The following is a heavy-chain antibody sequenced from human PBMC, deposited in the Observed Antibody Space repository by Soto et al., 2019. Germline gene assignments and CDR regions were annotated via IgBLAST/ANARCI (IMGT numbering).Heavy chain of an antibody. J-gene: IGHJ4*02. V-gene: IGHV1-18*01. D-gene: IGHD3-16*01. CDR3: AREMAGLGGDYDN. CDR1: GYTFTKYG. CDR2: ISGSSGNA. Sequence: QVQLVQSGAEVKNPGASVKVSCKTSGYTFTKYGVGWVRQAPGQGLEWMGWISGSSGNANYAEKVQGRITLTTDTSTSTAYIELRRLRSNATAVYYCAREMAGLGGDYDNSGQRTLVTVSS.